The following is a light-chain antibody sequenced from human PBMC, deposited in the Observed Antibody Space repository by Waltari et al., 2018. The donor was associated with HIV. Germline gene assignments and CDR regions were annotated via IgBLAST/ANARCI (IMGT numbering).Light chain of an antibody. CDR3: QQSYLTPYT. V-gene: IGKV1-39*01. CDR2: DAS. Sequence: DIQMTQSPSSLSASLGDRVTITCRASQSISNYLNWCQQKPGKAPKLLIYDASSLQSGVPSRFSGSGSGTDFTLTISSVQPEDFGTYYCQQSYLTPYTFGQGTKLEIK. J-gene: IGKJ2*01. CDR1: QSISNY.